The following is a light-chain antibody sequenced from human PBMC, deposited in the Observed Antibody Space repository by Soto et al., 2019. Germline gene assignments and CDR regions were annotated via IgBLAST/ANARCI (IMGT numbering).Light chain of an antibody. CDR3: QQSSSTPPWT. V-gene: IGKV1-39*01. CDR2: AAS. J-gene: IGKJ1*01. CDR1: QSISRY. Sequence: DIQMPQSPSSLSASVGDRVTITCRASQSISRYLNWYQQKPGKAPRLLIYAASSLQSGVPSRFSGSGSGTDFTLTISSLQPEDFATYYCQQSSSTPPWTFGQGTKMEIK.